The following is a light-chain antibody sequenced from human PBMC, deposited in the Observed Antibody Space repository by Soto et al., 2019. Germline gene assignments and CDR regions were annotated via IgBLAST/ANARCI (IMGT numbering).Light chain of an antibody. Sequence: QSVLTQSPSASASLGASVKLTCTLSSGHSNYAIAWHQQLPGEGPRYLMKLNSDGSHSKGDGIPDRFSGSSSGAERYLTISTLQSEDEADYYCQTWGTGIQVFGTGTKLTVL. CDR1: SGHSNYA. J-gene: IGLJ1*01. V-gene: IGLV4-69*01. CDR3: QTWGTGIQV. CDR2: LNSDGSH.